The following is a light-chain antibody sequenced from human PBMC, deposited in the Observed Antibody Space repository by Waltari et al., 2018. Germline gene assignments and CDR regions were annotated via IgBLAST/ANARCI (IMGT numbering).Light chain of an antibody. Sequence: EIVLTQSPGTLSLSPGERATLSCRASQSVGSSFLAWYQQKPAQAPRLLMYGASSRATGSPDRFSGSGSGTDFTLTISRLEPEDFAVYYCQQYGTSPTFGQGTRLDIK. CDR2: GAS. V-gene: IGKV3-20*01. CDR1: QSVGSSF. CDR3: QQYGTSPT. J-gene: IGKJ5*01.